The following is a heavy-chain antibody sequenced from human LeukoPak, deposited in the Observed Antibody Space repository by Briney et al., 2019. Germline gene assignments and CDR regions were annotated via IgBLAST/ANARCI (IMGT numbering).Heavy chain of an antibody. Sequence: PGGALRLSCAASGFTFSSYSMNWVRQAPGKGLEWVSYISSSSSTIYYADSVKGRFTISRDNAKNSLYLQMNSLRAEDTAVYYCARGPSSSWYPDNWFDPWGQGTLVTVSS. CDR2: ISSSSSTI. CDR1: GFTFSSYS. D-gene: IGHD6-13*01. V-gene: IGHV3-48*04. CDR3: ARGPSSSWYPDNWFDP. J-gene: IGHJ5*02.